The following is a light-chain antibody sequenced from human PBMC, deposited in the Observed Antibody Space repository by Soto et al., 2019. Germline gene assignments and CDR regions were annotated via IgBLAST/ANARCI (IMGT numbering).Light chain of an antibody. V-gene: IGLV1-44*01. CDR2: GDS. J-gene: IGLJ1*01. CDR1: SSNIGSNN. Sequence: QSVLTQLPSASGAPGQGVTISCSGSSSNIGSNNVNWYQQLPGAAPRLLIYGDSQRPSGVPDRFSASKSGTSASLAISGLQSEDEADYYCSAWDDSLNGDVFGTGTRSPS. CDR3: SAWDDSLNGDV.